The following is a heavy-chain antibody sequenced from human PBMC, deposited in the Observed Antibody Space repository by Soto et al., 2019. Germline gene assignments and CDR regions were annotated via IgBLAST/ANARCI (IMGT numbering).Heavy chain of an antibody. CDR1: KXTFSDYF. V-gene: IGHV3-11*06. CDR2: ITSTTGYT. Sequence: GSLRLSCVAXKXTFSDYFXXXIRQSPGKGLEWVAKITSTTGYTVYADSVRGRFIVSRDNASSSVYLQMSRLSVEDTAVYYCARGSFAPTNRYQDPFDMWGQGTXVTVSS. CDR3: ARGSFAPTNRYQDPFDM. J-gene: IGHJ3*02. D-gene: IGHD3-16*01.